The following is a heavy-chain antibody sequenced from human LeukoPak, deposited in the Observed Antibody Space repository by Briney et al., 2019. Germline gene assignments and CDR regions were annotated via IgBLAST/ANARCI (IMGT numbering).Heavy chain of an antibody. V-gene: IGHV1-46*01. J-gene: IGHJ6*03. CDR3: ARDQGYSSSWYYYYYYMDV. CDR1: GYTFTSYY. D-gene: IGHD6-13*01. Sequence: ASVKVSCKASGYTFTSYYMHWVRQAPGQGLEWMGIINPSGGSTSYAQKFQGRVTMTRDMSTSTVYMELSSLRSEDTAVYYCARDQGYSSSWYYYYYYMDVWGRGTTVTVSS. CDR2: INPSGGST.